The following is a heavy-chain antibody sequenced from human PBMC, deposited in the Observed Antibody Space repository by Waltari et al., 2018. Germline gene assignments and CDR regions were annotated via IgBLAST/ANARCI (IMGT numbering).Heavy chain of an antibody. CDR3: AVSNNWNRYYFDS. D-gene: IGHD1-20*01. J-gene: IGHJ4*02. CDR1: GDSINSGDYY. CDR2: SFYSGST. V-gene: IGHV4-30-4*08. Sequence: QVQLQEPGPGLVKPSQTLSLTCSVSGDSINSGDYYWTWIRQPPGKGLEWIGHSFYSGSTYYNPSLKSRVFISIDASKNQFSLKVNSVTAADTAVYFCAVSNNWNRYYFDSWGQGTLVTVSS.